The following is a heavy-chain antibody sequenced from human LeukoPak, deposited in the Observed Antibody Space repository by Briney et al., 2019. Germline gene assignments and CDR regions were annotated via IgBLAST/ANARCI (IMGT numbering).Heavy chain of an antibody. CDR3: ARVPLDDAFDI. J-gene: IGHJ3*02. D-gene: IGHD3-16*01. Sequence: SETLSLTCAVYGGSFSGYYWSWIRQPPGKGLEWVGEISHSGSTNYNPSLKSRVTISVDKSKNQFSLKLSSVTAADTAVYYCARVPLDDAFDIWGQGTMVTVSS. V-gene: IGHV4-34*01. CDR1: GGSFSGYY. CDR2: ISHSGST.